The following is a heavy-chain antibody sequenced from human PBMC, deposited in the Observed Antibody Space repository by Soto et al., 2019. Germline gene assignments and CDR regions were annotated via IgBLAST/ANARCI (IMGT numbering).Heavy chain of an antibody. CDR2: IIPIFGTA. J-gene: IGHJ6*02. V-gene: IGHV1-69*06. CDR1: GGTFSSYA. D-gene: IGHD2-2*01. CDR3: ARAYCSSTSCYPVRGYYYYYGMDV. Sequence: GASVKVSCKASGGTFSSYAISWVRQAPGQGLEWMGVIIPIFGTANYAQKFQGRVTITADKSTSTAYMELSSLRSEDTAVYYCARAYCSSTSCYPVRGYYYYYGMDVWGQGTTVTVSS.